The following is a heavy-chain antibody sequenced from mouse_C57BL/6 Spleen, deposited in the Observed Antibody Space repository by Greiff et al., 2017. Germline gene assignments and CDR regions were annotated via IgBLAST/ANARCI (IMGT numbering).Heavy chain of an antibody. J-gene: IGHJ4*01. CDR2: IYPGSGST. V-gene: IGHV1-55*01. CDR1: GYTFTSYW. CDR3: ARRRVYYYGSSYNYAMDY. D-gene: IGHD1-1*01. Sequence: QVQLKQSGAELVKPGASVKMSCKASGYTFTSYWITWVKQRPGQGLEWIGDIYPGSGSTNYNEKFKSKATLTVDTSSSTAYMQLSSLTSEDSAVHYCARRRVYYYGSSYNYAMDYWGQGTSVTVSS.